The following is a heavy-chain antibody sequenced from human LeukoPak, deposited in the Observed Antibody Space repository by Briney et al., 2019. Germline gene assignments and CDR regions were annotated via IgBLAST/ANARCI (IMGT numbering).Heavy chain of an antibody. V-gene: IGHV1-18*01. CDR1: GYTFTNYG. J-gene: IGHJ3*02. Sequence: GASVKVSCKASGYTFTNYGISWVRQAPGQGLEWMGWISVYNDNTNFAQKFQGRVTMTTDTSTNTAYMELRSLRSDDTAVYYCARRGRQCRSTSCWDRAAFDILDQGTMVTVSS. D-gene: IGHD2-2*01. CDR3: ARRGRQCRSTSCWDRAAFDI. CDR2: ISVYNDNT.